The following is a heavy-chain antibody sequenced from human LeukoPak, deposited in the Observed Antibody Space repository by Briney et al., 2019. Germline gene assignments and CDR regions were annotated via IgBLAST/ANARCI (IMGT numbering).Heavy chain of an antibody. J-gene: IGHJ4*02. CDR3: AKGAVAATGYYFDY. D-gene: IGHD6-19*01. V-gene: IGHV3-9*01. CDR2: INWSSGVI. Sequence: PGRSLRLSCAASGFPFDDYAMHWVRQAPGKGLEWVSGINWSSGVIGYADSVKGRFTISRDNAKNSLYLQMNSRRAEDTALYYCAKGAVAATGYYFDYWGQGTLVTVSS. CDR1: GFPFDDYA.